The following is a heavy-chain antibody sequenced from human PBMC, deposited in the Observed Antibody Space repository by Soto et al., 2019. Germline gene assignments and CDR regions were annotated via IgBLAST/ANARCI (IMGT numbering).Heavy chain of an antibody. J-gene: IGHJ5*02. V-gene: IGHV6-1*01. CDR3: ARMRIPGIASRGWFDP. D-gene: IGHD6-13*01. CDR2: TYYRSKWYN. Sequence: SQTLSLTCAISGDSVSSNSAAWNWIRQSPSRGLEWLGRTYYRSKWYNDYAVSVKSRITINPDTSKNQFSLQLSSVTPEDTAVYYCARMRIPGIASRGWFDPWGQGTLVTVSS. CDR1: GDSVSSNSAA.